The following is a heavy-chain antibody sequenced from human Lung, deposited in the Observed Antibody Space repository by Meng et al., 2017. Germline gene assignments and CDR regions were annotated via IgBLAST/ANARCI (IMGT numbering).Heavy chain of an antibody. CDR3: TRDHSTADVTVWWFDP. J-gene: IGHJ5*02. CDR2: INPSGGDT. Sequence: QVQFVQSGAEVKNPGASVKVSCKASGYTFTRHWMHWVRQAPGQGLEWMGIINPSGGDTMYEQKFQGRITITSDTSTATVYMELSSLRSEDTAVYYCTRDHSTADVTVWWFDPWGQGTLVTVSS. V-gene: IGHV1-46*01. CDR1: GYTFTRHW. D-gene: IGHD4-17*01.